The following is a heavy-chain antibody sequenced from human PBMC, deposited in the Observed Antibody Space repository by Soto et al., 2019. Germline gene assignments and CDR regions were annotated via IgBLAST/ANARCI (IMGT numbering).Heavy chain of an antibody. CDR3: ASGRPSTDCSSGVCYPVAGYFYMDV. J-gene: IGHJ6*03. CDR2: THYSGGA. V-gene: IGHV4-59*08. Sequence: QVQLHESGPGLVKPSETLSLTCTVSGGSFSDYYWSWIRQPPGKGLEWVGYTHYSGGAIYSPSLKSRVIMSVDTSKEQVSLRFNSVTAADTAVYYCASGRPSTDCSSGVCYPVAGYFYMDVWGKGTVVSVSS. D-gene: IGHD2-8*01. CDR1: GGSFSDYY.